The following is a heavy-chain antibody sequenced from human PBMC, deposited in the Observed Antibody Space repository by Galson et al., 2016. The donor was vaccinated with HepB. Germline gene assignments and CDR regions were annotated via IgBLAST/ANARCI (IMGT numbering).Heavy chain of an antibody. J-gene: IGHJ4*02. CDR1: GYTFTTFY. D-gene: IGHD1-26*01. CDR3: ARDGHKWDFDY. CDR2: IMPNDGTT. Sequence: SVKVSCKASGYTFTTFYVHWVRQAPGQGLEWIGRIMPNDGTTIYAQNFQGRVTVTGDTSTSTVYMELNSLISEDTAVYYCARDGHKWDFDYWGQGSLVTGSS. V-gene: IGHV1-46*01.